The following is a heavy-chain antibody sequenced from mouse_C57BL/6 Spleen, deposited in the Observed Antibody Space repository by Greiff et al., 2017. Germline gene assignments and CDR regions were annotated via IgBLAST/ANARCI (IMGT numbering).Heavy chain of an antibody. CDR3: ARNYQGAMDY. D-gene: IGHD2-1*01. V-gene: IGHV1-80*01. J-gene: IGHJ4*01. Sequence: QVHVKQSGAELVKPGASVKISCKASGYAFSSYWMNWVKQRPGKGLEWIGQIYPGDGDTNYNGKFKGKATLTADKSYSTAYMQLSSLTSEDSAVYFCARNYQGAMDYWGQGTSVTVSS. CDR1: GYAFSSYW. CDR2: IYPGDGDT.